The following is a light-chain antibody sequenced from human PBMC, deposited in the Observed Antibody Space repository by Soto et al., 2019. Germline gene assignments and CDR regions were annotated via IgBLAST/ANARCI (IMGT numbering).Light chain of an antibody. V-gene: IGLV2-8*01. Sequence: QSVRTQPPSASGSPGQSVTISCTGTSSDVGGYNYVSWYQQHPGKAPKLMIYEVSKRPSGVPDRFSGSKSGNTASLTVSGLQAEDEADYYCSSYAGTNRVFGTVTEAT. CDR2: EVS. J-gene: IGLJ1*01. CDR1: SSDVGGYNY. CDR3: SSYAGTNRV.